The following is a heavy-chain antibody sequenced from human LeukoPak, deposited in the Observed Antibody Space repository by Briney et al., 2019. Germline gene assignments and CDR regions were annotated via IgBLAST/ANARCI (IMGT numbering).Heavy chain of an antibody. J-gene: IGHJ4*02. D-gene: IGHD3-10*01. V-gene: IGHV4-39*01. CDR2: IYYSGST. Sequence: SETLSLTCTVSGGSISSYYWGWIRQPPGKGLEWIGSIYYSGSTYYNPSLKSRVTISVDTSKNQFSLKLSSVTAADTAVYYCARQPANYYGSGSYPDYWGQGTLVTVSS. CDR3: ARQPANYYGSGSYPDY. CDR1: GGSISSYY.